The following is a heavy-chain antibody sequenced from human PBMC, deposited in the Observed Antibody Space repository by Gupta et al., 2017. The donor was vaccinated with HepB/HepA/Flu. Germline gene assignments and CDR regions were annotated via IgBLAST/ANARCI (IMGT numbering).Heavy chain of an antibody. CDR2: IWYDGSNK. Sequence: QVQLVESGGGVVQPGRSLRLSCAASGFTFSTYGMHWVRQAPGKGLEWVAVIWYDGSNKYYTDSVKGRFTISRDNSKNTLYLQMNSLRAEDTAVYSCARGIGTAKYFDYWGQGTLVTVSS. J-gene: IGHJ4*02. D-gene: IGHD2-21*02. CDR3: ARGIGTAKYFDY. V-gene: IGHV3-33*01. CDR1: GFTFSTYG.